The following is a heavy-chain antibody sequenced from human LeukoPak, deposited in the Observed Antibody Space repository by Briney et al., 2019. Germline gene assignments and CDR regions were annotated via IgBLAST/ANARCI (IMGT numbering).Heavy chain of an antibody. V-gene: IGHV3-23*01. D-gene: IGHD2-15*01. CDR3: ARSGLNRFDY. Sequence: PGGSLRLSCAASRFTFSSYAMSWVRQAPGKGLEWVSAISGSGGSTYYADSVKGRFSISRDNSKNTLYLQMNSLRAEDTAAYYCARSGLNRFDYWGQGTLVTVSS. J-gene: IGHJ4*02. CDR2: ISGSGGST. CDR1: RFTFSSYA.